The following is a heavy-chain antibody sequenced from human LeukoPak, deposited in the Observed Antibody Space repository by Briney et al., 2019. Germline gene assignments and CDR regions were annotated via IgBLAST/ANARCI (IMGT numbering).Heavy chain of an antibody. CDR2: ISPNGVIT. D-gene: IGHD3-10*01. CDR1: GFTFSSHG. CDR3: TTGVPPILLRGVPLDS. Sequence: PGGSLRLSCAASGFTFSSHGMNWVRQAPGKGLEWVSGISPNGVITYYADSVKGRFTISRDNSKGTVYLQMNSLRTEDTGVYYCTTGVPPILLRGVPLDSWGQGALVTVSS. V-gene: IGHV3-23*01. J-gene: IGHJ4*02.